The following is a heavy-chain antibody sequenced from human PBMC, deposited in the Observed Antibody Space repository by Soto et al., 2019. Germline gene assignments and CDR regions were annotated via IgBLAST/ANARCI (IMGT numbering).Heavy chain of an antibody. J-gene: IGHJ6*02. Sequence: QVQLVQSGAEVKKPGASVKVSCKASGYSFTSYAMHWVRQAPGQRLEWMGWINAGNGNTKYSQKFQGRVTITRDTSASTGYMELSSLRSEDTVVYYCARGGLALMDVWGQGTTVTVSS. CDR1: GYSFTSYA. CDR3: ARGGLALMDV. V-gene: IGHV1-3*01. CDR2: INAGNGNT. D-gene: IGHD3-16*01.